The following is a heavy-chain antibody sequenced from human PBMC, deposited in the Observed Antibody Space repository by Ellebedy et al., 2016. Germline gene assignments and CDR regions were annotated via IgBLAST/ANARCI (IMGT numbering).Heavy chain of an antibody. CDR3: AGLYYYYGSGSYSEPFDY. CDR1: GFTFSSYW. Sequence: GGSLRLXXAASGFTFSSYWMSWVRQAPGKGLEWVANIKQDGSEKYYVDSVKGRFTISRDNAKNSLYLQMNSLRAEDTAVYYCAGLYYYYGSGSYSEPFDYWGQGTLVTVSS. V-gene: IGHV3-7*01. D-gene: IGHD3-10*01. CDR2: IKQDGSEK. J-gene: IGHJ4*02.